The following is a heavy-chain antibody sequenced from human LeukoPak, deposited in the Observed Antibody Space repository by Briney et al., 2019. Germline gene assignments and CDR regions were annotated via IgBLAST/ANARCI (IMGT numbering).Heavy chain of an antibody. D-gene: IGHD2-2*01. CDR3: ARDDLGCSSTSCYFDY. V-gene: IGHV3-21*01. J-gene: IGHJ4*02. CDR2: ISSTSSYI. Sequence: GGSLRLSCAASGFTFSTYSMNWVRQAPGKGLEWVSSISSTSSYIYSADSVKGRFTISRDNAKNSLYLQMNSLRAEDTAVYYCARDDLGCSSTSCYFDYWGQGALVTVSS. CDR1: GFTFSTYS.